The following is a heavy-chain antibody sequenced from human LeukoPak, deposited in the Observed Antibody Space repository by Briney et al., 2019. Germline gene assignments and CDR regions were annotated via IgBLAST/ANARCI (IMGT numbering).Heavy chain of an antibody. CDR3: ASTYYYDSSGHSY. V-gene: IGHV3-30-3*01. D-gene: IGHD3-22*01. J-gene: IGHJ4*02. CDR1: GFTFSSYA. CDR2: ISYDGSNK. Sequence: GGSLRLSCAASGFTFSSYAMHWVRQAPGKGLEWVAVISYDGSNKYYADPVKGRFTISRDNSKNTLYLQMNSLRAEDTAVYYCASTYYYDSSGHSYWGQGTLVTVSS.